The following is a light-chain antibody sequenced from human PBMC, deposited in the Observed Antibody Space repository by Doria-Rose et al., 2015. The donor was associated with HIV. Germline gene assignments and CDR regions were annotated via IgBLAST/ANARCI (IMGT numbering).Light chain of an antibody. Sequence: QSVLTQPPSVSGAPGQRVAISCTGSSSNIGAGFDVNWYQQFPGTAPKLLIHGNTNRPSGVPDRCSGSKSGTSASLAISGLRAEDEADYCCQSYDSRLSVYVFGTGTKVTVL. CDR1: SSNIGAGFD. V-gene: IGLV1-40*01. CDR2: GNT. CDR3: QSYDSRLSVYV. J-gene: IGLJ1*01.